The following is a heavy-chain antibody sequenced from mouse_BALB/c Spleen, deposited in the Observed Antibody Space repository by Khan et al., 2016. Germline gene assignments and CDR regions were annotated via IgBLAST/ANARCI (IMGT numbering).Heavy chain of an antibody. V-gene: IGHV1S132*01. J-gene: IGHJ3*01. CDR1: GYTFTSYW. CDR3: ARAMKTPWFAY. CDR2: IFPGTGTT. Sequence: QVQLQQSGAELVKPGASVKLSCKTSGYTFTSYWIQWVKQRPGQGIGWIGEIFPGTGTTYYNEKFKGKATLTIDTSSSTAYMQLSSLTSEDSAVXFCARAMKTPWFAYWGQGTLVTVSA. D-gene: IGHD2-3*01.